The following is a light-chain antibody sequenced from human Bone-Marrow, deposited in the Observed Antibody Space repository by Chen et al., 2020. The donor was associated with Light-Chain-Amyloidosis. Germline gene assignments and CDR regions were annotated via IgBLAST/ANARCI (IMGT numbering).Light chain of an antibody. J-gene: IGLJ2*01. V-gene: IGLV2-23*03. CDR1: IIGTFNL. CDR2: EGS. Sequence: QSALTQTASVSGSPGRSITIPCTGTIIGTFNLVSWYQQNPGNAPKLIIYEGSRRPSEVSDRFSGSTSGNTASLTISGLQTDDEADYYCCSYGGYSTFVFGGGTKLTVL. CDR3: CSYGGYSTFV.